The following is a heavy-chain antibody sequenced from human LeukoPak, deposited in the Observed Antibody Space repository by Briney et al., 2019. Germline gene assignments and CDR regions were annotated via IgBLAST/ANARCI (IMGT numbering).Heavy chain of an antibody. Sequence: PEGSLRLSCAASGFTFSSYSMNWVRQAPGKGLEWVSSISSSSSYIYYADSVKGRFTISRDNAKNSLYLQMNSLRAEDTAVYYCARDLSVGGYGSGSYPLDYWGQGTLVTVSS. CDR2: ISSSSSYI. V-gene: IGHV3-21*01. D-gene: IGHD3-10*01. J-gene: IGHJ4*02. CDR3: ARDLSVGGYGSGSYPLDY. CDR1: GFTFSSYS.